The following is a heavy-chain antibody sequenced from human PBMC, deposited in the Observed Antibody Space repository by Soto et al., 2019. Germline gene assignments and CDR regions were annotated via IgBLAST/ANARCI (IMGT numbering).Heavy chain of an antibody. J-gene: IGHJ6*02. Sequence: SETLSLTCTVSGGSISSGDYYWSWIRQPPGKGLEWIGYIYYSGSTYYNPSLKSRVTISVDTSKNQFSLKLSSVTAADTAVYYCARDSAPVDGMDVWGQGTTVTVSS. V-gene: IGHV4-30-4*01. CDR3: ARDSAPVDGMDV. CDR1: GGSISSGDYY. CDR2: IYYSGST.